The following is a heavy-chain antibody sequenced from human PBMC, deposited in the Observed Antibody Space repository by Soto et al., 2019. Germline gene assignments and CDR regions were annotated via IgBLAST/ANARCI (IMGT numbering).Heavy chain of an antibody. Sequence: GESLKISCKGSGYSFTSYGIGWVRQMPGKGLEWMGIIYPGDSDTRYSPSFQGQVTISADKSISTAYLQWSSLKASDTAMYYCARQCSGGSCAKAFDIWGQGTMVTVSS. CDR2: IYPGDSDT. V-gene: IGHV5-51*01. D-gene: IGHD2-15*01. CDR3: ARQCSGGSCAKAFDI. J-gene: IGHJ3*02. CDR1: GYSFTSYG.